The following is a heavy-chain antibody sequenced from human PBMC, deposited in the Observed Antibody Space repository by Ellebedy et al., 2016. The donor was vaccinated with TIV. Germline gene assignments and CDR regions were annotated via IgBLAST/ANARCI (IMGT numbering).Heavy chain of an antibody. CDR2: IYPGDSDT. V-gene: IGHV5-51*01. Sequence: GESLKISCKGSGYSFTSYWIGWVRQIPGKGLEWMGIIYPGDSDTRYSPSFQGQVTISADKSRNTAYLQWNSLKASDTAMYYCARGGFCSAYSCYCDYWGQGTLVSVSS. J-gene: IGHJ4*02. CDR1: GYSFTSYW. D-gene: IGHD2-15*01. CDR3: ARGGFCSAYSCYCDY.